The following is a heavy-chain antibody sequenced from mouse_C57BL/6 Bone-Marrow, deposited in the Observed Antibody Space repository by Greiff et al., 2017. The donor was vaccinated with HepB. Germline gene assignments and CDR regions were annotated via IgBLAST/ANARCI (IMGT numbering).Heavy chain of an antibody. CDR2: IDPSDSYT. J-gene: IGHJ2*01. Sequence: QVQLQQSGAELVRPGTSVKLSCKASGYTFTSYWMHWVKQRPGQGLEWIGVIDPSDSYTNYNQKFKGKATLTVDTSSSTAYMQLSSLTSEDSAVYYCARDSNAYFDYWGQGTTLTVSS. CDR3: ARDSNAYFDY. CDR1: GYTFTSYW. V-gene: IGHV1-59*01. D-gene: IGHD2-5*01.